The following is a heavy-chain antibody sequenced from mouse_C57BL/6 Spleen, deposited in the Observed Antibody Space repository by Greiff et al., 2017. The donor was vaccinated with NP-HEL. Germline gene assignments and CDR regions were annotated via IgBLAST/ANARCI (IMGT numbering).Heavy chain of an antibody. D-gene: IGHD2-3*01. J-gene: IGHJ3*01. CDR3: ARDRGDGYFGFAY. CDR2: INYDGSST. Sequence: EVQLVESEGGLVQPGSSMKLSCTASGFTFSDYYMAWVRQVPEKGLEWVANINYDGSSTYYLDSLKSRFIISRDNAKNILYLQMSSLKSEDTATYYCARDRGDGYFGFAYWGQGTLVTVSA. CDR1: GFTFSDYY. V-gene: IGHV5-16*01.